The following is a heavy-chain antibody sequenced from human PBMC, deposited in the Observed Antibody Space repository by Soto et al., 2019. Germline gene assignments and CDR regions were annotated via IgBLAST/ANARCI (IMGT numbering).Heavy chain of an antibody. J-gene: IGHJ6*02. Sequence: QVQLVQSGAEVKKPGSSVKVSCKASAGTFSSYAISWVRQAPGQGLEWMGGIISMFGTTNYAQKFQDRITITADESTRTAYMELSSLRSEDTAIYYCARSAITAQYGGYFYYGMDVWGQGTTVTVSS. CDR2: IISMFGTT. CDR3: ARSAITAQYGGYFYYGMDV. V-gene: IGHV1-69*01. D-gene: IGHD6-6*01. CDR1: AGTFSSYA.